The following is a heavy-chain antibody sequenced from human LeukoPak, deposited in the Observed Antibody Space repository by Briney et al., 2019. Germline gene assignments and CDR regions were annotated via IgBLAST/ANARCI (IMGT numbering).Heavy chain of an antibody. CDR3: ATEILNSSGWTERSFDI. CDR1: GYTLTELS. CDR2: FDPEDGET. Sequence: ASVKVSCKVSGYTLTELSMHWVRQAPGKGLEWMGGFDPEDGETIYAQKFQGRVTMTEDTSTDTAYMELSSLRSEDTAVYYCATEILNSSGWTERSFDIWGQGTMVTVSS. D-gene: IGHD6-19*01. V-gene: IGHV1-24*01. J-gene: IGHJ3*02.